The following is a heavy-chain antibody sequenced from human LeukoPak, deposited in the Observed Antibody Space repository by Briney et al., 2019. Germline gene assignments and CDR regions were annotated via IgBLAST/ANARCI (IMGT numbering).Heavy chain of an antibody. V-gene: IGHV4-39*07. D-gene: IGHD3-22*01. CDR2: IYYSGST. CDR1: GGSISSSSYY. J-gene: IGHJ4*02. CDR3: ARDRHRRHYYDSSLHPPLDY. Sequence: SETLSLTCTVSGGSISSSSYYWGWIRQPPGKGLEWIGSIYYSGSTYYNPSLKSRVTISVDTSKNQFSLKLSSVTAADTAVYYCARDRHRRHYYDSSLHPPLDYWGQGTLVTVSS.